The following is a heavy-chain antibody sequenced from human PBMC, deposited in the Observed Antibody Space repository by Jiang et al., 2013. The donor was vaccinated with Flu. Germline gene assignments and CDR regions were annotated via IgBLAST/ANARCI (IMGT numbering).Heavy chain of an antibody. J-gene: IGHJ4*02. CDR3: TTEATLQWVSPPGY. Sequence: VQLLESGGGLVKPGESLRLSCATSGFTFSGHRMNWVRQAPGRGLEWVASIGHLPTDVDYADSLKGRFTISRDNAENSLFLQMHRLRTEDTATYYCTTEATLQWVSPPGYWGQGTLVTVSS. CDR1: GFTFSGHR. D-gene: IGHD3-9*01. V-gene: IGHV3-21*04. CDR2: IGHLPTDV.